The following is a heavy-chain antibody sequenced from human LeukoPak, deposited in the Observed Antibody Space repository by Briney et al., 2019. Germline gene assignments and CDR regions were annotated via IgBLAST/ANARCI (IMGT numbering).Heavy chain of an antibody. V-gene: IGHV3-23*01. J-gene: IGHJ3*01. CDR1: GFTFSSYA. CDR2: ISGSGGST. Sequence: GGSLRLSRAASGFTFSSYAMSWVRQAPGKGLEWVSAISGSGGSTYYADSVKGRFTISRDNAKNSLYLHMNSLRAEDTAVYYCARSMYYYDSGGSYHRAFDVWGQGTLVAVSS. CDR3: ARSMYYYDSGGSYHRAFDV. D-gene: IGHD3-22*01.